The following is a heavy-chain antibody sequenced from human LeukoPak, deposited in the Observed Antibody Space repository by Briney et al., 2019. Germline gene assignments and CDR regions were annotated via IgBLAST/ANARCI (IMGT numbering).Heavy chain of an antibody. CDR3: ARDGYSSGWYDY. CDR1: GGSFSGYY. D-gene: IGHD6-19*01. CDR2: INHSGST. V-gene: IGHV4-34*01. Sequence: SETPSLTCAVYGGSFSGYYWSWIRQPPGKGLEWIGEINHSGSTNYNPSLKSRVTISVDTSKNQFSLKLSSVTAADTAVYYCARDGYSSGWYDYWGQGTLVTVSS. J-gene: IGHJ4*02.